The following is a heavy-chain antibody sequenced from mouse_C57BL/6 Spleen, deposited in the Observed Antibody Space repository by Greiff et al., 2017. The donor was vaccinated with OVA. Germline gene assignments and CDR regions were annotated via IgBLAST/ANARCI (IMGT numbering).Heavy chain of an antibody. D-gene: IGHD2-4*01. Sequence: EVKLVESEGGLVQPGSSMKLSCTASGFTFSDYYMAWVRQVPEKGLEWVANINYDGSSTYYLDSLKSRFIISRDNAKNILYLQMSSLKSEDTATYYCARDLDYDVYWYFDVWGTGTTVTVSS. CDR1: GFTFSDYY. J-gene: IGHJ1*03. V-gene: IGHV5-16*01. CDR2: INYDGSST. CDR3: ARDLDYDVYWYFDV.